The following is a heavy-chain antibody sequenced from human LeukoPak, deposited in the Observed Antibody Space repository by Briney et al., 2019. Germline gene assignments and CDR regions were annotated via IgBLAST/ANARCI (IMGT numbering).Heavy chain of an antibody. CDR2: ISFDGSNK. V-gene: IGHV3-30-3*01. Sequence: GRSLRLSCAASGFTFSSYAMHWVRQAPGKGLEWVAIISFDGSNKYYADSVKGRFTISRDNSKNTLYLQMNSLRAEDTAVYYCARAGIGGYYDYWGQGTLVTVSS. CDR1: GFTFSSYA. CDR3: ARAGIGGYYDY. D-gene: IGHD4-23*01. J-gene: IGHJ4*02.